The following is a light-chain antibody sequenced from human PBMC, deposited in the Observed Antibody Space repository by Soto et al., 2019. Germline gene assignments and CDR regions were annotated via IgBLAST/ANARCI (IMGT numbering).Light chain of an antibody. CDR3: QQRSNWPLT. V-gene: IGKV3-11*01. CDR1: QSVSRY. CDR2: DAS. Sequence: EIVLTQSPDTLSLSPGESATLSCRASQSVSRYLAWYQQKPGQTPRLLNYDASNRAAGIPARFSGSGSGTDFTLTISSLEPEYLAVYYCQQRSNWPLTFGGGTKVDI. J-gene: IGKJ4*01.